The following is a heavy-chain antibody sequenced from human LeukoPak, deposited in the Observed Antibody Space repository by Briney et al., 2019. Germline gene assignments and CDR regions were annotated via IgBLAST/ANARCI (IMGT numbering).Heavy chain of an antibody. CDR1: GFTFDDYA. CDR2: ISWDGGST. V-gene: IGHV3-43D*04. Sequence: PGGSLRLSCAASGFTFDDYAMHWVHQAPGKGLEWVSPISWDGGSTYYADSVKGRFTISRDNSKNSLYLQMNSLRAEDTALYYCAKDSGITGTDSFDYWGQGTLVTVSS. CDR3: AKDSGITGTDSFDY. D-gene: IGHD1-7*01. J-gene: IGHJ4*02.